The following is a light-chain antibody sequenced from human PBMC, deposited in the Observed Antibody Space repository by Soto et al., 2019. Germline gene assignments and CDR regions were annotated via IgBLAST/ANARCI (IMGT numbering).Light chain of an antibody. CDR3: QQFDDSVT. V-gene: IGKV3-20*01. Sequence: EIVLTQSPGTLSLSPGDRATLSCRASHSVSRTYLAWYQQKPGQAPRLLMYGASDRATGTPGRFSGSGSGTDFTLTISGLEPEDSAVYYCQQFDDSVTFGQGTRLEI. CDR2: GAS. CDR1: HSVSRTY. J-gene: IGKJ5*01.